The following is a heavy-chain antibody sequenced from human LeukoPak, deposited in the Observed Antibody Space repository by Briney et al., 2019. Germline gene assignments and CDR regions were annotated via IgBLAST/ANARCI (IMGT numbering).Heavy chain of an antibody. Sequence: SETLSLTCTVSGGSISSGGHYWSWIRQHPGKCLEWLGYIYDSGSTYYHPSLKSRLTISLDTANNQFSLKLTSVTAADTAVYYCARGYAPFDPWGQGTLVTVSS. V-gene: IGHV4-31*03. CDR3: ARGYAPFDP. J-gene: IGHJ5*02. CDR2: IYDSGST. D-gene: IGHD5-12*01. CDR1: GGSISSGGHY.